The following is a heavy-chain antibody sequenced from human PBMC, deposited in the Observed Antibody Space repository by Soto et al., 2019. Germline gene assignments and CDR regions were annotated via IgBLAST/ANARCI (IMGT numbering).Heavy chain of an antibody. D-gene: IGHD5-12*01. CDR3: ARHRGSDLLFDT. CDR2: VYHRGGT. Sequence: PSETLSLTCTVSGGSINNSYWGWIRQPPGKGLEWIGYVYHRGGTNYNPSLKSRVTISIDTSKIQFSLSLTSVTAADTAVYYCARHRGSDLLFDTWGRGSLVTVSS. V-gene: IGHV4-59*08. J-gene: IGHJ5*02. CDR1: GGSINNSY.